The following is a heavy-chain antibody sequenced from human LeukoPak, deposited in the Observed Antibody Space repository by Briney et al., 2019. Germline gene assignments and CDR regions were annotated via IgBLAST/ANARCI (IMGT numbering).Heavy chain of an antibody. V-gene: IGHV3-23*01. CDR2: ISGSGGST. Sequence: GGSLRLSCAASGFTFSSYAMSWVRQAPGKGLEWVSAISGSGGSTYYADSVKGRFTISRDNSKNTLYLQMNSLRAEDTAVYYCAKEIVVVPAAKAIGYYYYGMDVWGRGTTVTVSS. CDR1: GFTFSSYA. CDR3: AKEIVVVPAAKAIGYYYYGMDV. J-gene: IGHJ6*02. D-gene: IGHD2-2*01.